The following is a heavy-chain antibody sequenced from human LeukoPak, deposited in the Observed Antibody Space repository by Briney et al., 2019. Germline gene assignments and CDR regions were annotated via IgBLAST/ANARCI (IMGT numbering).Heavy chain of an antibody. V-gene: IGHV1-24*01. CDR3: ARGGYSSGWPLDY. J-gene: IGHJ4*02. CDR1: GYTLTELS. CDR2: FDPEDGGT. Sequence: ASVKVSCKVSGYTLTELSMHWVRQAPGKGLEWMGGFDPEDGGTIYAQKFQGRVTMTEDTSTDTAYMELSSLRSDDTAVYYCARGGYSSGWPLDYWGQGTLVTVSS. D-gene: IGHD6-19*01.